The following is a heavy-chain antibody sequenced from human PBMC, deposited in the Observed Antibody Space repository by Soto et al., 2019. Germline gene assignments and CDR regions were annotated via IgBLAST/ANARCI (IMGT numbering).Heavy chain of an antibody. CDR2: IYYSGST. Sequence: QVQLQESDPGLVKPSETLSLTCTVSGGSMSSYYWSWIRQPPGKGLEWIGSIYYSGSTNYNPSLKSRVTISVDTSKNQFSLKLSSVTAADTAVYYCARRYGGNFDYWGQGTLVTVSS. D-gene: IGHD3-16*01. CDR1: GGSMSSYY. J-gene: IGHJ4*02. CDR3: ARRYGGNFDY. V-gene: IGHV4-59*01.